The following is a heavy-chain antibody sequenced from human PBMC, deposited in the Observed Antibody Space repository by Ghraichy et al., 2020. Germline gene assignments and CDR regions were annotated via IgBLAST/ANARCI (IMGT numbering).Heavy chain of an antibody. D-gene: IGHD6-13*01. V-gene: IGHV4-59*13. J-gene: IGHJ4*02. CDR1: GDSISTYY. Sequence: SETLSLTCTVSGDSISTYYWSWIRQPPGKGLEYIGYVFFSGSTNYNPSLKSRVTISLDTSKNQFSLKLNSVTAADTAMYYCARMAYSSSWYPLTWGQGTLV. CDR2: VFFSGST. CDR3: ARMAYSSSWYPLT.